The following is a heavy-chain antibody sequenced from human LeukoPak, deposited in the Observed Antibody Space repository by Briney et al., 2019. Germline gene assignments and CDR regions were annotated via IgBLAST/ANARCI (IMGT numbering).Heavy chain of an antibody. V-gene: IGHV4-59*08. D-gene: IGHD3-9*01. J-gene: IGHJ4*02. CDR3: ASLRVLRYFDWPAGYFDY. Sequence: KASETLSLTCTVSGGSISSYYWSWIRQPPGKGLEWIGYIYYSGSTNYNPSLKSRVTISVDTSKNQFSLKLSSVTAADTAVYYCASLRVLRYFDWPAGYFDYWGQGTLVTVSS. CDR2: IYYSGST. CDR1: GGSISSYY.